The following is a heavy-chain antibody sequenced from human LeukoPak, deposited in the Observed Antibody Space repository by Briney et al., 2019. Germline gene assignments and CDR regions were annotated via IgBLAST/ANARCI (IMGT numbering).Heavy chain of an antibody. V-gene: IGHV1-69*13. CDR2: TIPIFGTA. J-gene: IGHJ1*01. D-gene: IGHD2-2*01. Sequence: ASVKVSCKASGGTFSSYAISWVRRPPGQGLEWMEGTIPIFGTANYAQKFQGRVTITAYESTSTAYMVLSSLRSEDRGVYYCARGGDIVVVPAAMIPRYLNGDYHRAEYFQHWGQGTLVTVSS. CDR3: ARGGDIVVVPAAMIPRYLNGDYHRAEYFQH. CDR1: GGTFSSYA.